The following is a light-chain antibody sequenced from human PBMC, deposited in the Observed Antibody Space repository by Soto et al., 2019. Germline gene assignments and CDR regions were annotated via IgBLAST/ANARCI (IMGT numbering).Light chain of an antibody. CDR2: GAS. V-gene: IGKV3-20*01. J-gene: IGKJ1*01. Sequence: EIVLTQSPGTLSSSPGEVATLSCRASQSVSTNFFAWYQQKPGQSPRLLISGASTRATGIPDRFSGSGSGTDFNLTISRLEPEDFAVYYCQQYGRTSWTFGQGPKVEIK. CDR1: QSVSTNF. CDR3: QQYGRTSWT.